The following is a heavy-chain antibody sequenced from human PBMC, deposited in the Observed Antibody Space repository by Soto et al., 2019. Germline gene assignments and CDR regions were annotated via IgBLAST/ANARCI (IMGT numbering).Heavy chain of an antibody. CDR2: IRSGRDT. CDR1: GFTFSNYY. CDR3: AREETAWPLAYGLDV. J-gene: IGHJ6*02. D-gene: IGHD2-21*02. Sequence: GRSLRLSCAVSGFTFSNYYIHWVRQAPGKGLEWVSSIRSGRDTFYADSVKGRFSISRGDATSSVSLQMTSLRGEDTAVYFCAREETAWPLAYGLDVWGQGTTVTVSS. V-gene: IGHV3-21*01.